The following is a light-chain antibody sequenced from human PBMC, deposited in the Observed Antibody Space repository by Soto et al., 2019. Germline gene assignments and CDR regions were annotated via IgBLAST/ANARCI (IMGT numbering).Light chain of an antibody. CDR3: QQYFNSPRT. V-gene: IGKV4-1*01. Sequence: DIVMTQSPDSLAVSLGGRATINCKSSQTLLDSSNNKASLSWYQQKPGQPPKLLIYWTSTREFGVPDRFSGSGSGTDFTLTISSLQAEDVAVYYCQQYFNSPRTFGHGTKVEIK. CDR2: WTS. J-gene: IGKJ1*01. CDR1: QTLLDSSNNKAS.